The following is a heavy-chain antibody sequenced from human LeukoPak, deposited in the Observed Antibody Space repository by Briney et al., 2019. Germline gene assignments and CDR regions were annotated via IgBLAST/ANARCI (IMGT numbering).Heavy chain of an antibody. V-gene: IGHV3-48*03. CDR2: ISSSGSTI. Sequence: GGSLRLSCAASGFTFSSYEMNWVRQAPGKGLEWVSYISSSGSTIYYADSVKGRFTISRDNAKNSLYLQVNSLRAEDTAVYYCARVEEDAFDIWGQGTMVTVSS. J-gene: IGHJ3*02. CDR3: ARVEEDAFDI. CDR1: GFTFSSYE.